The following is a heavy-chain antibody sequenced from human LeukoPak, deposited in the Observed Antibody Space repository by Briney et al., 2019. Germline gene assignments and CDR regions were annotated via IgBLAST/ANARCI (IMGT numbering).Heavy chain of an antibody. D-gene: IGHD3-22*01. J-gene: IGHJ4*02. CDR1: GGTFSTYA. CDR2: IIPIFGTA. Sequence: SVTVSSKASGGTFSTYATSWVRQAPGQGLEWMGGIIPIFGTANYAQKFQGRVTITTDESTSTAYMELSSLRSEDTAVYYCARDRSEQYFDGSGCSDYWGQGTLVTVSS. V-gene: IGHV1-69*05. CDR3: ARDRSEQYFDGSGCSDY.